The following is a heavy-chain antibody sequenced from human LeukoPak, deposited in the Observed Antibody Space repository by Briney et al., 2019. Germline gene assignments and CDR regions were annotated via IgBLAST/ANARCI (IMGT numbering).Heavy chain of an antibody. V-gene: IGHV1-2*02. CDR2: INPNSGGT. Sequence: ASVKVSCKASGYTFTGYYMHWVRQAPGQGLEWMGWINPNSGGTNYAQKFQGRVTMTRDTSISTAYMELSRLRSDDTAVYYCAREADGLLWFGELLDYWGQGTLSPSPQ. CDR3: AREADGLLWFGELLDY. J-gene: IGHJ4*02. CDR1: GYTFTGYY. D-gene: IGHD3-10*01.